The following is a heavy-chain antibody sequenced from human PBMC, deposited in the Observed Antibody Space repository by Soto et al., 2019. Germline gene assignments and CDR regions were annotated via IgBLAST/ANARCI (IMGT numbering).Heavy chain of an antibody. CDR3: AKDLLYCSGTSCYVAFDY. J-gene: IGHJ4*02. CDR2: YIGSGGTLT. CDR1: GFNFRDYY. Sequence: GGSLRLSCAASGFNFRDYYMSWVRQAPGRDLEWTAYIGSGGTLTWYADSVKGRFTISRDNSKNTMYLQMNSLRAEDTAVYYCAKDLLYCSGTSCYVAFDYWGQGTLVTVSS. D-gene: IGHD2-2*01. V-gene: IGHV3-23*03.